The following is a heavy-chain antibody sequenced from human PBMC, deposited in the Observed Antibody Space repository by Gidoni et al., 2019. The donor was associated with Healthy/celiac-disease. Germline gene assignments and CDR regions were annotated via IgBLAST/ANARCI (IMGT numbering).Heavy chain of an antibody. V-gene: IGHV3-21*01. CDR2: ISSSSSYI. D-gene: IGHD4-17*01. Sequence: EVQLVESGGGVVKPGGSRRLSGAAAGCAFSSYSMNWVRQEPGKGREWVSSISSSSSYIYYADSVKGRFTISRDNAKNSLYLQMNSLRAEDTAVYYCARLYGDHYYYYYMDVWGKGTTVTVSS. CDR3: ARLYGDHYYYYYMDV. CDR1: GCAFSSYS. J-gene: IGHJ6*03.